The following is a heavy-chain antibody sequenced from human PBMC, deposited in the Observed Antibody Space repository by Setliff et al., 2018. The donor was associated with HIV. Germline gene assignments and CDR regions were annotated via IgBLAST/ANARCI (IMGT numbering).Heavy chain of an antibody. Sequence: SETLSLTCTVSGGSISSGSYYWTWIRQPAGKGLEWIGQIYTSGSTNYNPSLKSRVSMSVDTSKNQFSLRLTSVTAADPAMYFCAARKLSAAAFDDWGQGTLVTVSS. V-gene: IGHV4-61*09. D-gene: IGHD6-13*01. J-gene: IGHJ4*02. CDR2: IYTSGST. CDR1: GGSISSGSYY. CDR3: AARKLSAAAFDD.